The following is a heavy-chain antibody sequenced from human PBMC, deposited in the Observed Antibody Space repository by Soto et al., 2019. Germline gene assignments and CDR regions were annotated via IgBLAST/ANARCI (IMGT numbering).Heavy chain of an antibody. D-gene: IGHD3-10*01. CDR2: INSDGSSP. V-gene: IGHV3-74*01. Sequence: PGVSLRLSCAASGFSFSSYRMHWVRQAPGKWLVWVSPINSDGSSPTYAASVKSRFTISRDNAKNTLSLQVNSLRAEASSVYYSARDEGYGSGRSFDYWGLGTLVTLSS. CDR3: ARDEGYGSGRSFDY. J-gene: IGHJ4*02. CDR1: GFSFSSYR.